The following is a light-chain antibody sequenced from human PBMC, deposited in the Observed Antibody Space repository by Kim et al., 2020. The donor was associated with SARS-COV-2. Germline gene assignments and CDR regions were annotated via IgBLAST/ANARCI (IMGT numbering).Light chain of an antibody. J-gene: IGLJ3*02. CDR3: QSYDSSNHWV. V-gene: IGLV6-57*01. CDR1: SAGIASSS. CDR2: KDN. Sequence: TVTTTSARCSAGIASSSFQWYHHRPGSTPTTVIYKDNQRPSGGPAHFSCSIDSSTNAASLTISGLKTEDEADYCCQSYDSSNHWVFGGGTQLTVL.